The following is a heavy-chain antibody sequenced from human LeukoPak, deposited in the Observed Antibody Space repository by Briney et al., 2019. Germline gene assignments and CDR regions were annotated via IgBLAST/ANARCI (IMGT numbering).Heavy chain of an antibody. Sequence: PSETLSLTCTVSGGSTTDYFWSWIRQPAGKGLEWIGRIYSSGSTNYNASLKSRVTMSVDTSKNQFSLKLSSVTAADTAVYYCATHSGSYESYWGQGTLVTVSS. CDR1: GGSTTDYF. D-gene: IGHD1-26*01. V-gene: IGHV4-4*07. CDR2: IYSSGST. J-gene: IGHJ4*02. CDR3: ATHSGSYESY.